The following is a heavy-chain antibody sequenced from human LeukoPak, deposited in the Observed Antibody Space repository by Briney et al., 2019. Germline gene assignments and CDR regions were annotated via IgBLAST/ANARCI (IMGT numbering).Heavy chain of an antibody. J-gene: IGHJ4*02. D-gene: IGHD2-8*01. Sequence: AGGSLRLSCAASGFTFSSYAMSWVRQAPGKGLEWVSAISGSGGSTYYADSVKGRFTISRDNSKNTLYLQMNSLRAEDTAVYYCAKADRRVYASTYYFDYWGQGTLVTVSS. CDR3: AKADRRVYASTYYFDY. CDR2: ISGSGGST. CDR1: GFTFSSYA. V-gene: IGHV3-23*01.